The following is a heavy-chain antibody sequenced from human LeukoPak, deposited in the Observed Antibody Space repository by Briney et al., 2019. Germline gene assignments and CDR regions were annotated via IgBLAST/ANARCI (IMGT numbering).Heavy chain of an antibody. CDR3: AREARYCSSTSCYALGDY. J-gene: IGHJ4*02. CDR2: IHYSGST. D-gene: IGHD2-2*01. Sequence: SSETLSLTCTVSGGSMSSYYWNWIRQPPGKGLEWTGYIHYSGSTSYNTSLKSRLTISIDTSKSQFSLNLTSVTAADTAVYLCAREARYCSSTSCYALGDYWGQGTLVTVSS. CDR1: GGSMSSYY. V-gene: IGHV4-59*01.